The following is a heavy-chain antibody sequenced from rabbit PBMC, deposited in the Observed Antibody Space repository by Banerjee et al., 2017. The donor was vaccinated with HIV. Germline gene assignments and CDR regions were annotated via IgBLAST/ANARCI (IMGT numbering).Heavy chain of an antibody. V-gene: IGHV1S45*01. J-gene: IGHJ4*01. CDR2: MRPGSRDST. Sequence: QEQLEESGGGLVKPEGSLTLTCKASGFSFSNKYVMCWVRQAPGKGLEWIACMRPGSRDSTYYASWAKGRFTVSKTPSTTVTLQMTNLTTADTAPCFCARLGTITTYWEYNLWGPGTLVTVS. CDR3: ARLGTITTYWEYNL. D-gene: IGHD4-1*01. CDR1: GFSFSNKYV.